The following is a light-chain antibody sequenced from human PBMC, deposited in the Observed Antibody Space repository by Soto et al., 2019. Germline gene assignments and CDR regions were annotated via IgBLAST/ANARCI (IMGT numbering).Light chain of an antibody. CDR3: QQYGSSLTWT. J-gene: IGKJ1*01. V-gene: IGKV3-20*01. CDR2: GAS. Sequence: EIVLTQSPGTLSLSPGARAPLSCRASQSISSSYLAWYQQKPGQAPRLLIYGASSRATGIPDRFSGSGSGTDFTLTISRLEPEDFAVYYCQQYGSSLTWTFGQGTKVDI. CDR1: QSISSSY.